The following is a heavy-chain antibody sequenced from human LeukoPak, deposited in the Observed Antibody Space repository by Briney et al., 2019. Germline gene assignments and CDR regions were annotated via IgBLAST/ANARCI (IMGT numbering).Heavy chain of an antibody. Sequence: PGGSLRLSCAASGFRFSSSWMHWVRQTPGKGLVWVSRISSDGSNIAYADSVKGRFTISRDNAENTLYLQMNSLRAEDTALYYCARDRGGSGPTTTDYWGQGTLVTVSS. CDR3: ARDRGGSGPTTTDY. J-gene: IGHJ4*02. D-gene: IGHD6-19*01. V-gene: IGHV3-74*03. CDR2: ISSDGSNI. CDR1: GFRFSSSW.